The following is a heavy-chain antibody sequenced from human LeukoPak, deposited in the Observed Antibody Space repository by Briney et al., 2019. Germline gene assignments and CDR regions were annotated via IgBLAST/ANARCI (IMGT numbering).Heavy chain of an antibody. CDR2: LKQDGSEK. D-gene: IGHD6-19*01. V-gene: IGHV3-7*01. CDR1: GFTLSRYW. Sequence: GSLRLPCAGSGFTLSRYWMSWVRQAPGKGLEGVANLKQDGSEKYSVDSVKGRFTISRDNPKNSLYLQMNSLRAEDTAVYYCARDGAVAGAFDIWGQGTMVTVSS. CDR3: ARDGAVAGAFDI. J-gene: IGHJ3*02.